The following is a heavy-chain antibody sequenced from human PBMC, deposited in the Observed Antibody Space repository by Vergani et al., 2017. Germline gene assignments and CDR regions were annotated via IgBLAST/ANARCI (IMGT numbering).Heavy chain of an antibody. V-gene: IGHV4-34*01. CDR2: IDHTGRP. CDR1: GGSFTSYH. J-gene: IGHJ6*03. D-gene: IGHD4-11*01. CDR3: ARVNTETNCHLYYYYYMDV. Sequence: QVQLQQWGGGLLKHSETLSLTCVVNGGSFTSYHWTWLRQSPGEALEWVGDIDHTGRPDYNPSLKSRITLSVYKARNLFSLTLNAVTPTYTVIYFCARVNTETNCHLYYYYYMDVWGQGTAVTVS.